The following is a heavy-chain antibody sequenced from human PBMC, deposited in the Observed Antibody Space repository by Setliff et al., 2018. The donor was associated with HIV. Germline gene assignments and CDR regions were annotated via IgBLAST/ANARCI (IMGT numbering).Heavy chain of an antibody. CDR2: IHYSGRT. CDR1: GGSITSYY. D-gene: IGHD2-2*01. J-gene: IGHJ4*01. Sequence: SETLSLTCTVSGGSITSYYWSWIRQPPGKGLDWIGYIHYSGRTNYNPSLKSRVTISLDTSKNQFSLKLRSVTAADTAVYYCARAPLGGIVVVPAHFDSWGQGTLVTVSS. CDR3: ARAPLGGIVVVPAHFDS. V-gene: IGHV4-59*01.